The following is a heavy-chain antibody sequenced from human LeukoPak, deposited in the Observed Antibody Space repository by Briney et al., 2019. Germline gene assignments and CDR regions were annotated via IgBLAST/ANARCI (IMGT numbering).Heavy chain of an antibody. J-gene: IGHJ4*02. Sequence: GGSLRLSCAASGFTFSSYAMHWVRQAPGKGLEWVAVISYDGSNKYYADSVKGRFTISRDNSKNTLYLQMNSLRAEDTAVYYCAKDNAVAGFFDYWGQGTLVTVSS. CDR3: AKDNAVAGFFDY. D-gene: IGHD6-19*01. CDR1: GFTFSSYA. V-gene: IGHV3-30-3*01. CDR2: ISYDGSNK.